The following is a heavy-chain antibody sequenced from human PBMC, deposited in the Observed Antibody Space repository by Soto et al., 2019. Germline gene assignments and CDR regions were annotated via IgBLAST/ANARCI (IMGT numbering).Heavy chain of an antibody. CDR1: GGTFSSYA. Sequence: QVQLVQSGAEVKKPGSSVKVSCKSSGGTFSSYAFSWVRQAPGQGLEWMGGIIPMFGTANYAQKFQGRVTITADESTSTAYMELSSLRFEDTAVYYCARDSLVVVAATPRWFDPWGQVTVVTVSS. J-gene: IGHJ5*02. D-gene: IGHD2-15*01. CDR2: IIPMFGTA. CDR3: ARDSLVVVAATPRWFDP. V-gene: IGHV1-69*01.